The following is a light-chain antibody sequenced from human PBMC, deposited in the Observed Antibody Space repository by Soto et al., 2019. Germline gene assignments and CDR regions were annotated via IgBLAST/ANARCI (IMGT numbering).Light chain of an antibody. Sequence: QSALTQPRSVSGSPGQSVTISCTGTSSDVGAYNYVSWYQQHPAKAPNLMIYDVSKRPSGVPDRFSGSKSGNTASLTISGLQAEDEGDYYCCSSISSSTYVFGTGTKVTVL. CDR1: SSDVGAYNY. CDR2: DVS. J-gene: IGLJ1*01. V-gene: IGLV2-11*01. CDR3: CSSISSSTYV.